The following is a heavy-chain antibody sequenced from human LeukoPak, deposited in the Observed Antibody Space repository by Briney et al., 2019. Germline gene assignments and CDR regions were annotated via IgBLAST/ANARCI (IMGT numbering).Heavy chain of an antibody. Sequence: SETLSLTCTVSGGSISSSSYYWGWIRQPPGKGLEWIGSIYYSGSTYYNPSLNSRVTISVETSTKHFSLKLSSVTAADTAVYYCARHTAGLTPFDYWGQGTLVTVSS. J-gene: IGHJ4*02. CDR1: GGSISSSSYY. D-gene: IGHD6-19*01. V-gene: IGHV4-39*01. CDR2: IYYSGST. CDR3: ARHTAGLTPFDY.